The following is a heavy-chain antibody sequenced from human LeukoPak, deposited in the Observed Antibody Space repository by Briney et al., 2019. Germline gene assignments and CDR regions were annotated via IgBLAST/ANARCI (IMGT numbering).Heavy chain of an antibody. CDR2: INPNSGGT. CDR1: GYTFTGYY. Sequence: ASVKVSCKASGYTFTGYYMHWVRQAPGQGLEWMGWINPNSGGTNYAQKFQGWVTMTRDTSISTAYMELSRLRSDDTAVYYCARGPYYGSGAFDYRGQGTLVTVSS. D-gene: IGHD3-10*01. V-gene: IGHV1-2*04. J-gene: IGHJ4*02. CDR3: ARGPYYGSGAFDY.